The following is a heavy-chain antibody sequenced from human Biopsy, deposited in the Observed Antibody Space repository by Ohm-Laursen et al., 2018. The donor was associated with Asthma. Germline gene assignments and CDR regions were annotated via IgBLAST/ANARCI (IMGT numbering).Heavy chain of an antibody. J-gene: IGHJ5*02. D-gene: IGHD2-15*01. CDR1: GGSINNFY. CDR3: ARLADCSGGACYSYGWFDP. CDR2: VYYSGST. Sequence: SQTLSLTCTVSGGSINNFYWSWIRQPPGKGLESIGHVYYSGSTNYNTSLKSRVTISIDASKNQFSLKLTSVTPADTAVYYCARLADCSGGACYSYGWFDPWGQGTRVTVSS. V-gene: IGHV4-59*01.